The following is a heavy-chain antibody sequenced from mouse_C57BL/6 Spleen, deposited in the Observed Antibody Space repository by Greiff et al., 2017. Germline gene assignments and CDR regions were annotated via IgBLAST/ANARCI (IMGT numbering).Heavy chain of an antibody. CDR2: IDPSDSET. D-gene: IGHD1-1*01. CDR1: GYTFTSYW. J-gene: IGHJ4*01. CDR3: ARSYYGSSYAMDY. V-gene: IGHV1-52*01. Sequence: QVQLQQPGAELVRPGSSVKLSCKASGYTFTSYWMHWVKQRPIQGLEWIGNIDPSDSETHYNQKFKDKATLTVDKSSSTAYMQLSSLTSDDSAVYYCARSYYGSSYAMDYWGQGTSVTVSS.